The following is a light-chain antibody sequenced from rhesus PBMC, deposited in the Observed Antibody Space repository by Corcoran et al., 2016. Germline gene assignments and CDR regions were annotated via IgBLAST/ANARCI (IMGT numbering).Light chain of an antibody. CDR1: QGISSY. Sequence: DIQMTQSPSSLSASVGDTVPITCRASQGISSYLNWFQQKPRKAPKLLIYAATTLQSGVPSRFSGSGSGTAFTLTSSSLQPEDFATYYCQQYKGYPLTFGGGPKVEIK. V-gene: IGKV1-28*02. J-gene: IGKJ4*01. CDR2: AAT. CDR3: QQYKGYPLT.